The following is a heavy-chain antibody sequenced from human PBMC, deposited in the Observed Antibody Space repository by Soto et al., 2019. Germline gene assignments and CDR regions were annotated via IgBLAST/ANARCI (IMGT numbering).Heavy chain of an antibody. CDR3: TSHLGELSFTRAFHI. CDR1: GFTFSGSA. J-gene: IGHJ3*02. CDR2: IRSKANSYAT. Sequence: PGGSLRLSCAASGFTFSGSAMHWVRQASGKGLEWVGRIRSKANSYATAYAASVKGRFTISRDDSKNTAYLQMNSLKTEDTAVYYCTSHLGELSFTRAFHIWGQGTMVTVSS. D-gene: IGHD3-16*02. V-gene: IGHV3-73*01.